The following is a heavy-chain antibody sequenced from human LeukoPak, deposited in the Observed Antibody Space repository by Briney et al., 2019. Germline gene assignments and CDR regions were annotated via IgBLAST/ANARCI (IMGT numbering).Heavy chain of an antibody. CDR3: ARGQNINYYDSKRGQRDFDY. D-gene: IGHD3-22*01. CDR2: INPNSGGT. Sequence: RASVKVSCKASGYTFTGYYMHWVRQAPGQGLEWMGWINPNSGGTNYAQKFQGRVTMTRDTSISTAYMELSRLRSDDTAVYYCARGQNINYYDSKRGQRDFDYWGQGTLVTVSS. CDR1: GYTFTGYY. J-gene: IGHJ4*02. V-gene: IGHV1-2*02.